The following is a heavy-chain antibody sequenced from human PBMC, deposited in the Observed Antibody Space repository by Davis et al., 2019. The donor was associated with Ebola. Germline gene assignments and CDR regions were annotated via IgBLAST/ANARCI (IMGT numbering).Heavy chain of an antibody. CDR1: GFTFGDHW. CDR3: TKMGKYAMDV. Sequence: PGGSLRLSCAVSGFTFGDHWMSWVRQAPGKGLVWVSRIDFGGGATTYADSVKGRFTISRDNTNSKLYLQMNNLRVEDTAVYYCTKMGKYAMDVWGQGTTVTVSS. CDR2: IDFGGGAT. V-gene: IGHV3-74*01. D-gene: IGHD7-27*01. J-gene: IGHJ6*02.